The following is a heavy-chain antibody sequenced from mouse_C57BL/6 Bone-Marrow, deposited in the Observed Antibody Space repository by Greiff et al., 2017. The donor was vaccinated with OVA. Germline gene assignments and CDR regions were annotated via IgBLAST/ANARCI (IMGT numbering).Heavy chain of an antibody. J-gene: IGHJ3*01. CDR1: GYTFTSYW. CDR3: SREGGSWVAY. Sequence: QVQLQQPGAELVRPGSSVKLSCKASGYTFTSYWMHWVKQRPIQGLEWIGNIDPSDSETHYNQKFKDKATLTVDKSSSTAYMQLSSLTSEDSAVYYCSREGGSWVAYWGQGTLVTVSA. V-gene: IGHV1-52*01. CDR2: IDPSDSET.